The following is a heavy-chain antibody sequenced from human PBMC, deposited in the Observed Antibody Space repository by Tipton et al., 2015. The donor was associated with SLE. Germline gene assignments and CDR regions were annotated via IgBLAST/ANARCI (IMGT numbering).Heavy chain of an antibody. CDR2: IYTSGST. CDR3: ARGFQC. J-gene: IGHJ4*02. Sequence: LRLSCTVSGGSISSGSYYWSWIRQPAGKGLEWIGRIYTSGSTNYNPSLKSRVTISVDTSKNQFSLKLSSVTAADTAVYYCARGFQCWGQGTLVTVSS. CDR1: GGSISSGSYY. D-gene: IGHD6-19*01. V-gene: IGHV4-61*02.